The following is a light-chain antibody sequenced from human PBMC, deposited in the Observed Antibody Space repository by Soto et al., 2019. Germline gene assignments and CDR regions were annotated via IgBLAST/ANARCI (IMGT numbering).Light chain of an antibody. CDR2: AAS. Sequence: DIQMTQSPSSLSASVGDRVTITCRATQNIRNFLNWYHQKPGKAPKLLIYAASSLQSGVPSRFSGSGSGTDFTLTISSLQSEDFGTYDCQQSYSPPFTFAPGTKVDV. CDR3: QQSYSPPFT. J-gene: IGKJ3*01. V-gene: IGKV1-39*01. CDR1: QNIRNF.